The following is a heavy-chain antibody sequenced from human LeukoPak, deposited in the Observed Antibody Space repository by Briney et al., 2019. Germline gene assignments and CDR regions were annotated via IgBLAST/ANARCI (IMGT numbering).Heavy chain of an antibody. Sequence: GEDPQTSRWGAGYSFTSYWISWGRQMPGEGLVGLGRINHSDSNTNYSPSFQGHVTISADKSISTAYLQWSSLKASDTSMYYCARHYGRFMVRGVIMSYGMDVWGQGTTVTVSS. CDR3: ARHYGRFMVRGVIMSYGMDV. CDR1: GYSFTSYW. D-gene: IGHD3-10*01. V-gene: IGHV5-10-1*01. CDR2: INHSDSNT. J-gene: IGHJ6*02.